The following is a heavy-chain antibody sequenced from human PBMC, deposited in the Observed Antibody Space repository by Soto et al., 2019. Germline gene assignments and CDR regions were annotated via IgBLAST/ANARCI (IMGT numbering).Heavy chain of an antibody. V-gene: IGHV2-70*01. CDR3: ARISRGGSSWAYYYYGMDV. CDR2: IDWDDDK. CDR1: GFSLSTSGMC. Sequence: SGPTLVNPTQTLTLTCTFSGFSLSTSGMCVSWIRQPPGKALEWLALIDWDDDKYYSTSLKTRLTISKDTSKNQVVLTMTNMDPVDTATYYCARISRGGSSWAYYYYGMDVWGQGTTVTVSS. D-gene: IGHD6-13*01. J-gene: IGHJ6*02.